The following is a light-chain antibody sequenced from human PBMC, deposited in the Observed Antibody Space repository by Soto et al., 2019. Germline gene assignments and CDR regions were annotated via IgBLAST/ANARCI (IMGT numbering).Light chain of an antibody. CDR2: GAS. J-gene: IGKJ1*01. V-gene: IGKV3-15*01. CDR1: QSVSSN. CDR3: QQYNDWPT. Sequence: ELVMTQSPATLSVSLGERATLSCRASQSVSSNLAWYQLKPGQAPSLLIYGASTRATGIPARFSGSGSGTEFTLTISSLQSEDFAVDYCQQYNDWPTFGQGTKVDIK.